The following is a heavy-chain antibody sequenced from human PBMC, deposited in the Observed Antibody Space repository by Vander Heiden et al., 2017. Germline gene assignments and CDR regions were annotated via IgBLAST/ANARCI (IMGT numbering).Heavy chain of an antibody. J-gene: IGHJ4*02. CDR1: GLTLSRYG. D-gene: IGHD3-10*01. V-gene: IGHV3-30*18. CDR3: AKDGSGGGGNPNY. CDR2: ISYDGSNK. Sequence: VQLVESGGGAVQPGRALSSSCAAPGLTLSRYGTHWVRQAPPQGLEWVAVISYDGSNKYYAGAVKGRFTNSRDNSKNTLYLQRNSLGAEDTAVYYCAKDGSGGGGNPNYWGQGTLVTVSS.